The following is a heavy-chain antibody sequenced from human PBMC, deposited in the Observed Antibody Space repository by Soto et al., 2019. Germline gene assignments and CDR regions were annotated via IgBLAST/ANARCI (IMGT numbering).Heavy chain of an antibody. D-gene: IGHD6-19*01. CDR2: ISAYNGNT. CDR1: CDTLTSYG. CDR3: ARVKSSGPFGSNWFDP. J-gene: IGHJ5*02. Sequence: ASVKVSWSASCDTLTSYGISWVRQAPVQGLEWMGWISAYNGNTNYAQKLQGRVTMTTDTSTSTAYMELRSLRSDDTDVYYCARVKSSGPFGSNWFDPWGQGTLVTVSS. V-gene: IGHV1-18*01.